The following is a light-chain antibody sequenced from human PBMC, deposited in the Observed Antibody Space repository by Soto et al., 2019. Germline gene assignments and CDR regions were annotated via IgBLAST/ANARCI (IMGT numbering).Light chain of an antibody. V-gene: IGKV2-28*01. Sequence: DIVLTQSPLSLPVTPGEPASISCRSSQSLLHSNGNIYLDWYLQKPGQSPQLLIYLGSIRASGVPARFSGSGSGTDFTLKITRVEAEDVGVYYCLQAIQAPRTFGQGTKVEIK. CDR3: LQAIQAPRT. CDR1: QSLLHSNGNIY. CDR2: LGS. J-gene: IGKJ1*01.